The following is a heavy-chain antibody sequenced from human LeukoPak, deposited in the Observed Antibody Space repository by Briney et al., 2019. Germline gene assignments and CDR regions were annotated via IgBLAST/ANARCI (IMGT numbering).Heavy chain of an antibody. CDR3: ARSYYYYYYMDV. Sequence: PSETLSLTCTVSGGSIFNYYWSWIRQPPGKRLEWIGYIYSSGSPNYNPSLQSRVTISVDTSKNQFSLNLSSVTAADTAVYYCARSYYYYYYMDVWGKGTTVTVSS. CDR2: IYSSGSP. J-gene: IGHJ6*03. CDR1: GGSIFNYY. V-gene: IGHV4-4*09.